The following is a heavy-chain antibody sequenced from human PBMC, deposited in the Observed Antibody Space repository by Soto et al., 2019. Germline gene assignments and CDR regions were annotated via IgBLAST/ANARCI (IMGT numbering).Heavy chain of an antibody. CDR2: IGFAGGT. V-gene: IGHV3-13*01. D-gene: IGHD3-10*01. Sequence: GGSLRLSCGASGFIFSNFDMHWVSQTTEKVLEWDSGIGFAGGTNYSGSVKGRFTISGENAKNSLFLQMNSLRVGDTAVYYCVRGLPGGFDPWGQGTLVTVSS. J-gene: IGHJ5*02. CDR1: GFIFSNFD. CDR3: VRGLPGGFDP.